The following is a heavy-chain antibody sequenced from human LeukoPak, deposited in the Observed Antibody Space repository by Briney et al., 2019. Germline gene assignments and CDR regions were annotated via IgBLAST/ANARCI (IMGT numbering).Heavy chain of an antibody. V-gene: IGHV3-23*01. CDR1: GFIFVTDA. J-gene: IGHJ4*02. D-gene: IGHD3-22*01. Sequence: GGSLRLSSVASGFIFVTDATRWVRQAPGKGLEWVSAISGRGVSTSYADSVRGRFTISRDNSKNTLYLQMDSLRAEDTAVYYWDRAASGYYYDVMDFWGQGTLVTVSS. CDR2: ISGRGVST. CDR3: DRAASGYYYDVMDF.